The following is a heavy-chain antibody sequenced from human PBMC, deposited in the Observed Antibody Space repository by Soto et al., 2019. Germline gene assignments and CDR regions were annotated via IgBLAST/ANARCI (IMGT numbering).Heavy chain of an antibody. CDR1: GFTFSNYA. V-gene: IGHV3-23*04. CDR2: TRSNGEYT. CDR3: AKESMSVAVSASRVYGMDV. J-gene: IGHJ6*02. D-gene: IGHD6-6*01. Sequence: DVQVVESGGGLVQRGGSLRLSCAGSGFTFSNYAMTWVRQAAGKGLEWVSTTRSNGEYTYYADSVKGRFTVSRDNSQNALFLAMSSLRADDTAVYYCAKESMSVAVSASRVYGMDVWGQGTTVTVSS.